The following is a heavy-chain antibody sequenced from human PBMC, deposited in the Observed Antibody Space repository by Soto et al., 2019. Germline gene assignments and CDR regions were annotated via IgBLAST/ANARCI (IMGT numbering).Heavy chain of an antibody. CDR1: GGSISSSY. Sequence: QVQLQESGPGLVKPSETLSLTCTVSGGSISSSYWSWIRQPPGKGLEWIVYIYDSGITYYTSSLKSRVSMSVDTSKNQFSLKLNSVPAADTAVYYWARQLIYWGQGTPVTVSS. CDR2: IYDSGIT. J-gene: IGHJ4*02. V-gene: IGHV4-59*08. CDR3: ARQLIY. D-gene: IGHD6-13*01.